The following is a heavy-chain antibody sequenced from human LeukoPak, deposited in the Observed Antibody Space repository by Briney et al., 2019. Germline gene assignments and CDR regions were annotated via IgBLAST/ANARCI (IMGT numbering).Heavy chain of an antibody. J-gene: IGHJ5*02. Sequence: SVTVSCKASGGTFSSYAVSWVRQAPGQGLEWMGGIIPIFGTANYAQKFQGRVTITTDESTSTAYMELSSLRSEDTAVYYCARASMVRGVALNWFDPWGQGTLVTVSS. CDR1: GGTFSSYA. V-gene: IGHV1-69*05. D-gene: IGHD3-10*01. CDR2: IIPIFGTA. CDR3: ARASMVRGVALNWFDP.